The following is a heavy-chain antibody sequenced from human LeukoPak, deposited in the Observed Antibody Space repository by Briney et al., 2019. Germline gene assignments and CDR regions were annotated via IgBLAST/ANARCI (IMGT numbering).Heavy chain of an antibody. Sequence: PSETLSLTCTVSGGSISSSSYYWGWIRQPPGKGLEWIGSIYYSGSTYYNPSLKSRVTISVDTSKNQFSLKLSSVTAADTAVYYCARQGYCSGGSCPRNAEYFQHWGQGTLVTASS. CDR2: IYYSGST. D-gene: IGHD2-15*01. J-gene: IGHJ1*01. V-gene: IGHV4-39*01. CDR1: GGSISSSSYY. CDR3: ARQGYCSGGSCPRNAEYFQH.